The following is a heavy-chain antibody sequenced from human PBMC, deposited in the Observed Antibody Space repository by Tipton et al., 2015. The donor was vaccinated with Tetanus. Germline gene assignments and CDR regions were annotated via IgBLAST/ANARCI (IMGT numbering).Heavy chain of an antibody. CDR1: GYSFTSYS. Sequence: QLVQSGAEVKKPGESLKISCKGSGYSFTSYSIGWVRQMSGKGLEWMGIIYPGASDAIYSPSFQSQVTISADNSIRTAYVQWSSLKASDTAIYYCARRRTNTNLFFWFESWGQGTQVTVSS. CDR2: IYPGASDA. V-gene: IGHV5-51*01. J-gene: IGHJ5*01. CDR3: ARRRTNTNLFFWFES. D-gene: IGHD1/OR15-1a*01.